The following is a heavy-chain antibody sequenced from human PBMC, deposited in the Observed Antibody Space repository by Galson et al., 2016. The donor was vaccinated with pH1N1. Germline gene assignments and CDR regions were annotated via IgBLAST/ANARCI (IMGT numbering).Heavy chain of an antibody. CDR1: GGSISSRSYY. CDR3: ARAQAAADPYYYYYMDV. CDR2: IYYSGST. Sequence: TLSLTCTVSGGSISSRSYYWGWIRQPPGKGLEWIGYIYYSGSTYYNPSLKSRVTISVDTSKNQFSLKLSSVTAADTAVYYCARAQAAADPYYYYYMDVWGKGTTVTVSS. D-gene: IGHD6-13*01. V-gene: IGHV4-31*03. J-gene: IGHJ6*03.